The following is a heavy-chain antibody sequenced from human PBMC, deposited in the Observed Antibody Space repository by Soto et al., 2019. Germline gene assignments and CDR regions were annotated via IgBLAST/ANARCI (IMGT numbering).Heavy chain of an antibody. CDR3: ARPGDSSGYSPPFDY. J-gene: IGHJ4*02. CDR2: IYYSGST. Sequence: QLQLQESGPGLVKPSETLSLTCTVSGGSISSSSYYWGWIRQPPGKGLEWIGSIYYSGSTYYNPSLKSRVTISVDTYKNQFSLKLSSVTDADTAVYYCARPGDSSGYSPPFDYWGQGTLVTVSS. V-gene: IGHV4-39*01. CDR1: GGSISSSSYY. D-gene: IGHD3-22*01.